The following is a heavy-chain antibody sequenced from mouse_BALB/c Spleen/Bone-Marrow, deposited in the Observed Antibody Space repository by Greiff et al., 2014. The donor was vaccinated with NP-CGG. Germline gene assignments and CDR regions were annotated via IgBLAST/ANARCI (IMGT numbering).Heavy chain of an antibody. CDR2: IYPENGDT. CDR1: GFNIKDYY. Sequence: EVQLQHSGAELVRSVASFQLSFPASGFNIKDYYMHWVKQRPEQGLEWIGWIYPENGDTEYAPKFQGKATMTADTSSNTAYLQLSSLTSEDTAVYYCNARGDYDFDYFDYWGQGTTLTVSS. J-gene: IGHJ2*01. CDR3: NARGDYDFDYFDY. D-gene: IGHD2-4*01. V-gene: IGHV14-4*02.